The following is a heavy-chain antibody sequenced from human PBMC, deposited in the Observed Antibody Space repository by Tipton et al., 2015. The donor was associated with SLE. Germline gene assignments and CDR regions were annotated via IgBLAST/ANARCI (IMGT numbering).Heavy chain of an antibody. CDR3: VRDQFATSTGLNN. D-gene: IGHD2/OR15-2a*01. J-gene: IGHJ4*02. V-gene: IGHV3-7*03. CDR2: INKDGSAK. Sequence: SLRLSCAASGFTFTDYWMNWVRRAPGKGLEWLGNINKDGSAKSYVDSVKGRFTFSRDNARNSMYLQMNNLRGDDTALYYCVRDQFATSTGLNNWGQGTLVTVSS. CDR1: GFTFTDYW.